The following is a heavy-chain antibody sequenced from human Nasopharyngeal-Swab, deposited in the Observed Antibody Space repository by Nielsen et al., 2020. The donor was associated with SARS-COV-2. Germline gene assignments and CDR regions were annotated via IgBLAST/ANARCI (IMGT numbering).Heavy chain of an antibody. CDR2: ISAYNGNT. CDR3: ARDGIRAAAGLGMGWFDP. V-gene: IGHV1-18*01. D-gene: IGHD6-13*01. J-gene: IGHJ5*02. CDR1: GYIFISYG. Sequence: ASVQVSCKASGYIFISYGISWVRQAPGQGLEWMGWISAYNGNTNYAQKLQGRLIMTTDTSTSTAYMELRSLRSDDTAVYYCARDGIRAAAGLGMGWFDPWGQGTLVTVSS.